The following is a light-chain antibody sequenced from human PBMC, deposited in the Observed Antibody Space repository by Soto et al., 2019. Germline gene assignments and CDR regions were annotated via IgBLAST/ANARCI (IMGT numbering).Light chain of an antibody. Sequence: DIVLTQSPGTLSLSPGESATLSCRASQSVDSTYITWYQQKPGQAPRLIIYGTSGRAIGIPDRFSGSGSGTDFSLTISRLELVDFAVYYWQHYDSSRTFGQGTKVEI. J-gene: IGKJ1*01. V-gene: IGKV3-20*01. CDR3: QHYDSSRT. CDR2: GTS. CDR1: QSVDSTY.